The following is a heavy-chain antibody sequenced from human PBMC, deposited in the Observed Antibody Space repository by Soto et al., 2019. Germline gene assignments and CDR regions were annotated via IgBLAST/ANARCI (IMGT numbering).Heavy chain of an antibody. J-gene: IGHJ4*02. CDR2: ISAHNGNT. D-gene: IGHD5-18*01. CDR3: ARVYGYGYGHFDF. CDR1: GYIFTKHG. Sequence: ASVKVFCKASGYIFTKHGISWVRQAPGQGLEWMGWISAHNGNTNYAQNLQDRITVTTDTSTSTAYMELRSLRPEDTAIYYCARVYGYGYGHFDFWGQGSLVTVSS. V-gene: IGHV1-18*01.